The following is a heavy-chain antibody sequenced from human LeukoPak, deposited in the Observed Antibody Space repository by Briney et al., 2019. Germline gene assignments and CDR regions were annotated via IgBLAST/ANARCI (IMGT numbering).Heavy chain of an antibody. CDR3: AKDTYGPDDY. Sequence: PPGGSLRLSCAASGFTFSQYWMSWFRQTPGKGLEWVAHIDKDGSQKNYVDSVKGRFSISRDNSKNSVYLQMNSLRGEDTGVYYCAKDTYGPDDYWGQGTLVTVSS. D-gene: IGHD1-14*01. V-gene: IGHV3-7*04. CDR2: IDKDGSQK. J-gene: IGHJ4*02. CDR1: GFTFSQYW.